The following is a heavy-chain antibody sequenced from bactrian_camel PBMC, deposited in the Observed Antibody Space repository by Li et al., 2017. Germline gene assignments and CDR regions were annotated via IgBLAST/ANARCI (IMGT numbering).Heavy chain of an antibody. J-gene: IGHJ6*01. CDR2: IDALDRV. D-gene: IGHD4*01. CDR3: AAAPDPLWCGASMTSSFRY. V-gene: IGHV3S55*01. Sequence: HVQLVESGGGSVQAGGSLRLSCVASGYTYDKGCMGWFRQAPGKEREGVAVIDALDRVGYADSVQGRFTASKDNAKNTLFLQMDGLKPEDTAMYYCAAAPDPLWCGASMTSSFRYRGQGTQVTVS. CDR1: GYTYDKGC.